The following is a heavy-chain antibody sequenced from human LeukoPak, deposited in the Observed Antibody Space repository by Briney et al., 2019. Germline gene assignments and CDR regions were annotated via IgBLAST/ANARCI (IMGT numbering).Heavy chain of an antibody. CDR3: ARGYGDYASYGMDV. V-gene: IGHV3-66*01. J-gene: IGHJ6*02. CDR1: GFTVSSNY. Sequence: GGSLRLSCAASGFTVSSNYMSWVRQAPGKGLEWVSVIYSGGSTNYADSVKGRFTISRDNSKNTLYLQMNSLRAEDTAVYYCARGYGDYASYGMDVWGQGTTVTVSS. D-gene: IGHD4-17*01. CDR2: IYSGGST.